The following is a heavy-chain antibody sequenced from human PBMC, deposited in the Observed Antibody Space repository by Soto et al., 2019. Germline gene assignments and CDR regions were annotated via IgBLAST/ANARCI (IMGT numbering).Heavy chain of an antibody. J-gene: IGHJ5*02. D-gene: IGHD2-2*01. CDR3: ARGVHYQLLDWFDP. CDR2: INHSGST. Sequence: SETLSLTCAVYGGSFIGYYWSWIRQPPGKGLEWIGEINHSGSTNYNPSLKSRVTISVDTSKNQFSLKLSSVTAADTAVYYCARGVHYQLLDWFDPWGQGTLVTVSS. V-gene: IGHV4-34*01. CDR1: GGSFIGYY.